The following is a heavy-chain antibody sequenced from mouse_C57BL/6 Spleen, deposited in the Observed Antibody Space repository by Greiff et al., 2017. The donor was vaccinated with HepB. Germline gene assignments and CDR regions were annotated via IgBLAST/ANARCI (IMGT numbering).Heavy chain of an antibody. V-gene: IGHV1-82*01. CDR1: GYAFSSSW. CDR2: IYPGDGDT. J-gene: IGHJ2*01. D-gene: IGHD2-4*01. Sequence: QVQLQQSGPELVKPGASVKISCKASGYAFSSSWMNWVKQRPGKGLEWIGRIYPGDGDTNYNGKFKGKATLTADKSSSTAYMQLSSLTSEDSAVYFCVRGGTYYDYDGDYFDYWGQGTTLTVSS. CDR3: VRGGTYYDYDGDYFDY.